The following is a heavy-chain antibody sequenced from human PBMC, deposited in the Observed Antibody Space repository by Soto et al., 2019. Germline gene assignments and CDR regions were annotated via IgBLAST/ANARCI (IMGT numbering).Heavy chain of an antibody. D-gene: IGHD1-1*01. CDR3: ARGIGYSAQDY. V-gene: IGHV3-74*01. J-gene: IGHJ4*02. Sequence: GGTLRLSGAASGFSFSDYCMHWVSQVPGKGLVWVSRISGDRSSTNYADSVKGRFTISRDNAKNTLYVQMNSLRAEDTAVYYCARGIGYSAQDYWGQGTPVTVSS. CDR1: GFSFSDYC. CDR2: ISGDRSST.